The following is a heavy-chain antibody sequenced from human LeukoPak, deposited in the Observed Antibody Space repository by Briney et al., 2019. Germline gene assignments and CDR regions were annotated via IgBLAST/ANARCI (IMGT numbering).Heavy chain of an antibody. CDR3: AKGGSYWYFDL. D-gene: IGHD1-26*01. J-gene: IGHJ2*01. CDR2: IYYSGST. CDR1: GGSISSYY. Sequence: PSETLSLTCTVSGGSISSYYWSWIRQPPGKGLEWIGYIYYSGSTNYNPSLKSRVTISVDASKNQFSLKLSSVTAADTAVYYCAKGGSYWYFDLWGRGTLVTVSS. V-gene: IGHV4-59*01.